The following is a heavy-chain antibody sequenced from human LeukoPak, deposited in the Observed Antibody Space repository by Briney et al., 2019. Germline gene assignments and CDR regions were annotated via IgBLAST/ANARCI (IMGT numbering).Heavy chain of an antibody. J-gene: IGHJ1*01. CDR2: ISYDGSTK. Sequence: AGGSLRLSCAASGFTFSSYAMHWVRQAPGKGLEWVAVISYDGSTKYYADSVKGRFTISRDNSKSTLYLQMNSLRAEDTAVYYCAKESGSRSYGAYFPHWGQGTLVTVSS. D-gene: IGHD6-13*01. CDR1: GFTFSSYA. V-gene: IGHV3-30*04. CDR3: AKESGSRSYGAYFPH.